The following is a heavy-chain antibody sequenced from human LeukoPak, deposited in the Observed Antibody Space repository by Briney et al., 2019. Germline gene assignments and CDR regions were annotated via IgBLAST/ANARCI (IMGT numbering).Heavy chain of an antibody. CDR3: AKRAIIAPHEPGNYFDY. J-gene: IGHJ4*02. V-gene: IGHV3-23*01. Sequence: GGSLRLSCAASGFTFSSYAMSWVRQAPGKGLEWVSAISGSGGSTYYADSVKGRFTISRDNSKNTLYLQMNSLRAEDTAVYFCAKRAIIAPHEPGNYFDYWGQGTLVTVSS. CDR2: ISGSGGST. D-gene: IGHD2-2*02. CDR1: GFTFSSYA.